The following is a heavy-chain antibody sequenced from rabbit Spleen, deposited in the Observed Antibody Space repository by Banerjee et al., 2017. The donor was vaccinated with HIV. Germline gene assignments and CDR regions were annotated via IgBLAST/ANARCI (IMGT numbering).Heavy chain of an antibody. CDR3: ARDTGSSFSTYGMDP. J-gene: IGHJ6*02. V-gene: IGHV1S64*01. D-gene: IGHD8-1*01. Sequence: YYASWVNGRFTASSNTNQNTVSLEMNSLTAADTATYFCARDTGSSFSTYGMDPWGPGTLVTVS.